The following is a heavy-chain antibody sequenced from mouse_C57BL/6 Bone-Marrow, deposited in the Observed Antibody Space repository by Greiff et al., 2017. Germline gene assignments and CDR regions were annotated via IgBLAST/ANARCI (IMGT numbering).Heavy chain of an antibody. CDR2: IDPETGGT. V-gene: IGHV1-15*01. J-gene: IGHJ4*01. Sequence: VQLQQSGAELVRPGASVTLSCKASGYTFTDYEMHWVKQTPVHGLEWIGAIDPETGGTAYNQKFKGKAILTADKSSSTAYMELRSLTSEDSAVYYCTRRSITTVVARGYAMDYWGQGTSVTVSS. D-gene: IGHD1-1*01. CDR1: GYTFTDYE. CDR3: TRRSITTVVARGYAMDY.